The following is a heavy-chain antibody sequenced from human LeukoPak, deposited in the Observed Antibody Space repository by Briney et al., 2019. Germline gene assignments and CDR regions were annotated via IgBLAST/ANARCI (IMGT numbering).Heavy chain of an antibody. V-gene: IGHV3-23*01. CDR2: IGASGTST. Sequence: GGSLRLSCAASGFTFTTYAMGWVRQSPGKGLEWVSAIGASGTSTYYPDSVRGRFTISRDNSKNTLYLQMNSLRADDTAVYYCAKEGPGYYDYWGQGALVTVSS. CDR3: AKEGPGYYDY. CDR1: GFTFTTYA. J-gene: IGHJ4*02.